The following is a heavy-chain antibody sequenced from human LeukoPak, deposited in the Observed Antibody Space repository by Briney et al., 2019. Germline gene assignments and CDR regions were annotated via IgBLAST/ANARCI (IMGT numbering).Heavy chain of an antibody. D-gene: IGHD1-26*01. Sequence: GASVKVCCKASGYTFTGHYMHWVRQAPGQGLEWMGWISPNSGGTKYAQKFQGRVTLTRDTSISTAYMELSTLTSDDTAVYYCAISWRGVGAFKYWGQGTLVTVSS. CDR3: AISWRGVGAFKY. CDR2: ISPNSGGT. J-gene: IGHJ4*02. CDR1: GYTFTGHY. V-gene: IGHV1-2*02.